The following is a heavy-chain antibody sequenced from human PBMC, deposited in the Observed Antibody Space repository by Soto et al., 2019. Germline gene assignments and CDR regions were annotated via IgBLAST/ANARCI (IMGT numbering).Heavy chain of an antibody. CDR1: GYTFTSYG. V-gene: IGHV1-18*01. J-gene: IGHJ3*02. Sequence: ASVKVSCKASGYTFTSYGISWVRQAPGQGLEWMGWISAYNGNTNYAQKFQDWVTMTRDTSISTAYMELSRLRSDDTAVYYCASSSNGYDAFDIWGQGTMVTVSS. CDR3: ASSSNGYDAFDI. CDR2: ISAYNGNT. D-gene: IGHD6-19*01.